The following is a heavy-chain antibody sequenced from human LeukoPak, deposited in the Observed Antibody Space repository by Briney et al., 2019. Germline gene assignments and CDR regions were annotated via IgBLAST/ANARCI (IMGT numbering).Heavy chain of an antibody. Sequence: SETLSLTCTVSGGSIMSHYWSGIRQSPRKRLEWVGYVYDSGTTNYTPSLKTRVTTSVHTSKKQFSLKLPSVTAAHTAVYYCARERPANSCLDYWGQGRLATVSS. CDR3: ARERPANSCLDY. CDR2: VYDSGTT. D-gene: IGHD2-2*01. V-gene: IGHV4-59*11. J-gene: IGHJ4*02. CDR1: GGSIMSHY.